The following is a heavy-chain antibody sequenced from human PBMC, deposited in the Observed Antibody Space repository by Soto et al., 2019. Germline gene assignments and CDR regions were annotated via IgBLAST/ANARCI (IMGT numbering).Heavy chain of an antibody. CDR2: ISSSNNDI. CDR3: EKGYTSGPRIDV. V-gene: IGHV3-21*01. CDR1: GFTFSSYT. J-gene: IGHJ6*02. D-gene: IGHD6-19*01. Sequence: GGSLRLSCAASGFTFSSYTMNWVRQAPGKGLEWLSSISSSNNDIYYADSVKGRFTISRDNAKNSLYLQMNSLRVEDTAVYHCEKGYTSGPRIDVWGQGTTVTVSS.